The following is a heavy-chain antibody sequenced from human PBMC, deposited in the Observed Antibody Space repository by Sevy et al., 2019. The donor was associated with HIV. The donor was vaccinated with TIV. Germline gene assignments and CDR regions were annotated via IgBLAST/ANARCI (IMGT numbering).Heavy chain of an antibody. CDR1: GGSISGHY. Sequence: SETLSLTCAISGGSISGHYWGWIRQPPGKGLEWIAYIYDSGSSNYNPSVSGRVTISVDTSKNQFSLRLSSVTAADTAVYYCARGGALTYYDTTGFQNYFDSWGPGTLVTVSS. CDR3: ARGGALTYYDTTGFQNYFDS. J-gene: IGHJ4*02. CDR2: IYDSGSS. V-gene: IGHV4-59*11. D-gene: IGHD3-22*01.